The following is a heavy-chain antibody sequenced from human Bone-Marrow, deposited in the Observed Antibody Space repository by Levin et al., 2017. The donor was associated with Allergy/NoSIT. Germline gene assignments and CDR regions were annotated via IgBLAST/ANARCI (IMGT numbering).Heavy chain of an antibody. J-gene: IGHJ4*02. CDR3: APMRGGVLLDY. V-gene: IGHV4-34*01. CDR1: GGSFSGYY. D-gene: IGHD3-16*01. Sequence: SETLSLTCAVYGGSFSGYYWSWIRQPPGKGLEWIGEINHSGSTNYNPSLKSRVTISVDTSKNQFSLKLSSVTAADTAVYYCAPMRGGVLLDYWGQGTLVTVSS. CDR2: INHSGST.